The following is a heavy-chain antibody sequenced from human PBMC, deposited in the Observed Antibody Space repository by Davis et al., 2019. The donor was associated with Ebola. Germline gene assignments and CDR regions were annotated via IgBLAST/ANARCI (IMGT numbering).Heavy chain of an antibody. CDR1: GYTFTSYC. J-gene: IGHJ4*02. D-gene: IGHD6-13*01. Sequence: AASVTVSCQASGYTFTSYCISWVRQAPGQGLEWMGWISAYNGNTNYAQKLQGRVTMTTDTSTSTAYMELRSLRSDDTAVYYCARDHVPGIAAAGTGVGYWGQGTLVTVSS. CDR3: ARDHVPGIAAAGTGVGY. V-gene: IGHV1-18*01. CDR2: ISAYNGNT.